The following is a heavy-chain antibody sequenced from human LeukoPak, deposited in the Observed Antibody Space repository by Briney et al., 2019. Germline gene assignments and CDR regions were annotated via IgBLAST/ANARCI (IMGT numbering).Heavy chain of an antibody. CDR3: ARYGSGTLYV. CDR2: IYYSGST. J-gene: IGHJ6*04. Sequence: SETLSLTCTVSRGSISDYYWSWIRQPPGEGLEWIGYIYYSGSTNYNPSLKSRVTISLDTSKNQFSLKLSSVTAADTAVYYCARYGSGTLYVWGKGTTVTVSS. D-gene: IGHD3-10*01. CDR1: RGSISDYY. V-gene: IGHV4-59*12.